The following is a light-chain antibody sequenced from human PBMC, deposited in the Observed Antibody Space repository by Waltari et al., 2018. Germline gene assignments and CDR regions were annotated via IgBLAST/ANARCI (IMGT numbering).Light chain of an antibody. CDR2: RNN. CDR3: AAWDDSLSGRV. J-gene: IGLJ3*02. V-gene: IGLV1-47*01. Sequence: QSVLPRPPSASGPPGQRVPIPCSGTRPTIGSIYVYWYQQVPGTAPKLLIYRNNQRPSGVPGRFSGSKSGTSASLAISGLRSEDEVDYYCAAWDDSLSGRVFGGGTKVTVL. CDR1: RPTIGSIY.